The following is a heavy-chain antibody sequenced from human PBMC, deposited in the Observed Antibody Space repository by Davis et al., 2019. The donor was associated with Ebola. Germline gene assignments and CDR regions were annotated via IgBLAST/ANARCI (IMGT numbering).Heavy chain of an antibody. CDR1: GVSITTYF. D-gene: IGHD2-21*01. CDR2: IHHSGSA. J-gene: IGHJ3*02. CDR3: ARETRPCGGDCYDDTFDR. V-gene: IGHV4-59*12. Sequence: PSETLSLTCTVSGVSITTYFWSWIRQPPGKGLEWVGYIHHSGSANSNPSLQSLVTFSIDTSKSQVYLKLTSVTAADTAVYYCARETRPCGGDCYDDTFDRWGQGTMVIVSS.